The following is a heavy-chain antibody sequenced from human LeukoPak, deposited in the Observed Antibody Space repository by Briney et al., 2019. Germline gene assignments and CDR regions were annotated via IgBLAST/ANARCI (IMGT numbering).Heavy chain of an antibody. CDR2: ISYDGSTK. Sequence: GGSLRLSCTPSGFTFSSFEMNWVRQAPGKGLEWVAVISYDGSTKYYTDSVKGRFPISRDNAKNSLYLQMNSLRAEDTAVYYCARVRREYSGSYIDYWGQGTLVTVSS. CDR3: ARVRREYSGSYIDY. CDR1: GFTFSSFE. J-gene: IGHJ4*02. V-gene: IGHV3-30*03. D-gene: IGHD1-26*01.